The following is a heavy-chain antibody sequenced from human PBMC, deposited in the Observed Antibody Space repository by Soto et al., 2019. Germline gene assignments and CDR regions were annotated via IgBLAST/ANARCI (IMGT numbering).Heavy chain of an antibody. J-gene: IGHJ1*01. V-gene: IGHV3-15*01. CDR3: ASLRSYYDSSGSSD. Sequence: EVQLVESGGGLVKPGGSLRLSCAASGFTFKNFWMTWVRQAPGKGLEWVGLIRSKNDGEKKDDISPVKGRFTISRDDSTNTLYLQMDSLKIEDTAVYYCASLRSYYDSSGSSDWGQGTLVTVS. CDR2: IRSKNDGEKK. D-gene: IGHD3-22*01. CDR1: GFTFKNFW.